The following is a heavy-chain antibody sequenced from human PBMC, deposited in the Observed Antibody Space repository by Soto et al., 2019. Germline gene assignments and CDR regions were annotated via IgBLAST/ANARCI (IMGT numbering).Heavy chain of an antibody. D-gene: IGHD6-13*01. J-gene: IGHJ4*02. V-gene: IGHV3-33*01. CDR2: IWYDGSNK. CDR1: GFTFSSYG. Sequence: QVQLVESGGGVVQPGRSLRLSCAASGFTFSSYGMHWVRQAPGKGLEWVAVIWYDGSNKYYADSVKGRFTISRDNSKNTLYLQMNSLRAEDTAVYYCARDLGTSSSWYVDYWAQGTLVTVSS. CDR3: ARDLGTSSSWYVDY.